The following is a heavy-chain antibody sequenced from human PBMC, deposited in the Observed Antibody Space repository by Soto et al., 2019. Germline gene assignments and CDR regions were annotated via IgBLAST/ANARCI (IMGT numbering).Heavy chain of an antibody. Sequence: GGSRRLSCTASGFTFGDYAMSWSRQAPGKGREWVGVIRSKAYGGTTDYAASVKGRFPISRDDSKSIAYLQMNSLKSEDTGVYYCTKSTYPSSYAYYGMDVWGHGTTVTVSS. D-gene: IGHD6-13*01. CDR2: IRSKAYGGTT. CDR1: GFTFGDYA. V-gene: IGHV3-49*03. J-gene: IGHJ6*02. CDR3: TKSTYPSSYAYYGMDV.